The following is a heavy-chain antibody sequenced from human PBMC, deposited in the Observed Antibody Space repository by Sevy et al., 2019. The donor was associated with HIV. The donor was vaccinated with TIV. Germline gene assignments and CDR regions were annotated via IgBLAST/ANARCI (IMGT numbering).Heavy chain of an antibody. CDR2: ITNSGNTI. V-gene: IGHV3-11*01. Sequence: GGSLRLSCTASGFTFSDFYISWLRQAPGKGLEWVSYITNSGNTIDHADSVKGRFTISRDNAKKSVFLQMNSLRAEDTAVYYCARDRWAMKAFDYWGQGTLVTVSS. CDR1: GFTFSDFY. J-gene: IGHJ4*02. CDR3: ARDRWAMKAFDY.